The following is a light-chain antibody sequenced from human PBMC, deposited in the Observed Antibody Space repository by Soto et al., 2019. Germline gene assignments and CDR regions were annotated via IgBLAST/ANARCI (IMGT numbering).Light chain of an antibody. V-gene: IGKV1-5*01. Sequence: DIQMTQSPSTLSGSVGDRGTITCRASQSISGWLAWYQQKPGKAPKLLIYDAPKLESGVPSRFSGSGSRTEFTLSISSLQPDDFATYYCQQYNTYSRTFGLGTKVDIK. CDR1: QSISGW. CDR2: DAP. CDR3: QQYNTYSRT. J-gene: IGKJ1*01.